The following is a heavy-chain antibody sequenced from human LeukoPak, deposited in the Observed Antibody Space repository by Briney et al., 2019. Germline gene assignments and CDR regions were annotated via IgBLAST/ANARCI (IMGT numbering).Heavy chain of an antibody. Sequence: GSLRPSCAASGFTFSSYAMRWVRQAPGKGLERIGTMYHSGSTYYNPSLKSRVTISVDTSKNQFSLKLSSVTAADTAVYYCARYDVWGSYRAFDYWGQGTLVTVSS. D-gene: IGHD3-16*02. CDR2: MYHSGST. J-gene: IGHJ4*02. V-gene: IGHV4-38-2*01. CDR3: ARYDVWGSYRAFDY. CDR1: GFTFSSYA.